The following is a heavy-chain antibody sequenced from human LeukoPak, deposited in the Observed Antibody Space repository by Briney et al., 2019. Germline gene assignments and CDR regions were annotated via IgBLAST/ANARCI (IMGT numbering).Heavy chain of an antibody. Sequence: SETLSLTCTVSGGSVSSGSYYWSWIRQPPGKGLEWIGYIYYSGSTNYNPSLKSRVTISVDTSKNQFSLKLSSVTAADTAVYYRARDQYSGSYYYWYFDLWSRGTLVTVSS. CDR3: ARDQYSGSYYYWYFDL. V-gene: IGHV4-61*01. CDR1: GGSVSSGSYY. J-gene: IGHJ2*01. D-gene: IGHD1-26*01. CDR2: IYYSGST.